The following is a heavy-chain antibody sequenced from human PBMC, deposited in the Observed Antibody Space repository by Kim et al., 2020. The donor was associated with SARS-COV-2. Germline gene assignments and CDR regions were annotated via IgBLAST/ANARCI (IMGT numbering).Heavy chain of an antibody. D-gene: IGHD3-22*01. Sequence: KGRFTSSRDNSKNTLYLQMNSLRAEDTAVYYCAKVFLSYDSSGYEYYFDYWGQGTLVTVSS. CDR3: AKVFLSYDSSGYEYYFDY. J-gene: IGHJ4*02. V-gene: IGHV3-23*01.